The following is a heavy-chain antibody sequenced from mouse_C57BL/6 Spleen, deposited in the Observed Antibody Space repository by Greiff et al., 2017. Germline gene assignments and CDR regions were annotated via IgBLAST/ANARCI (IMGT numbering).Heavy chain of an antibody. Sequence: EVQLQQSGTVLARPGASVKMSCKTSGYTFTSYWMHWVKQRPGQGLEWIGAIYPGNSDTSYNQKFKGKAKLTAVTSASTAYMELSSLTNEDSAVYYCTRSGGAYYSKGYYFDYWGQGTTLTVSS. V-gene: IGHV1-5*01. CDR2: IYPGNSDT. J-gene: IGHJ2*01. CDR3: TRSGGAYYSKGYYFDY. CDR1: GYTFTSYW. D-gene: IGHD2-5*01.